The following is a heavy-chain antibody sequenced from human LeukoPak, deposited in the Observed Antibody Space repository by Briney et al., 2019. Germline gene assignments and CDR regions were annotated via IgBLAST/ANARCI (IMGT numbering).Heavy chain of an antibody. V-gene: IGHV3-74*01. Sequence: GGSLRLSCAASGFTFSSYWMHWVRQAPGKGLVWVSRINSDGSSTSYADSVKGRFTISRDNAKNPLYLQMNSLRAEGTAVYYCARDRGIAAAVVDYWGQGTLVTVSS. CDR2: INSDGSST. CDR3: ARDRGIAAAVVDY. CDR1: GFTFSSYW. J-gene: IGHJ4*02. D-gene: IGHD6-13*01.